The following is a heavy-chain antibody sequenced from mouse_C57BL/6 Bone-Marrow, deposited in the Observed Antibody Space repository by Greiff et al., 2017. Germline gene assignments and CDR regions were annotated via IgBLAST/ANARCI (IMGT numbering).Heavy chain of an antibody. CDR3: ARSLVAYYFDY. CDR2: IRNKANGYTT. J-gene: IGHJ2*01. D-gene: IGHD1-1*01. Sequence: VQLKESGGGLVQPGGSLSISCAASGFTFTDYYMSWVRQPPGKALEWLGFIRNKANGYTTEYSASVKGPFTISRDNSQSILYLQMNALRAEDSATYYGARSLVAYYFDYWGQGTTLTVSS. V-gene: IGHV7-3*01. CDR1: GFTFTDYY.